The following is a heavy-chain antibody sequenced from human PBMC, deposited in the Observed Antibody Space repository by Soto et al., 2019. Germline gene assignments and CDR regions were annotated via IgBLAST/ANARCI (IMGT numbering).Heavy chain of an antibody. J-gene: IGHJ3*02. CDR3: ARGSSKAFDI. Sequence: EVQLVESGGGLVQPGESLRLSCAASGFNFYNYWMNWVRQAPGKGPEWVANIKPDGSDKNYVDSVKGRFTITRDNAKNSLFLQMNSLIAEDTAVYYCARGSSKAFDIWGQGTMVTVSS. V-gene: IGHV3-7*02. CDR2: IKPDGSDK. CDR1: GFNFYNYW.